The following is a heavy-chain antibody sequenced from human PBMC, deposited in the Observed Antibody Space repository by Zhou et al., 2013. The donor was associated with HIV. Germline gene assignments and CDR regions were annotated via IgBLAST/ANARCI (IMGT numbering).Heavy chain of an antibody. CDR2: INPSGGST. CDR3: ARVSGSSHRKLVGYYYYMDV. V-gene: IGHV1-46*01. Sequence: QVQLVQSGAEVKKPGASVKVSCKASGYTFTSYYMHWVRQAPGQGLEWMGIINPSGGSTSYAQKFQGRVTMTRDTSTSTVYMELSSLRSEDTAVYYCARVSGSSHRKLVGYYYYMDVWGKGTTVTVSS. J-gene: IGHJ6*03. CDR1: GYTFTSYY. D-gene: IGHD1-26*01.